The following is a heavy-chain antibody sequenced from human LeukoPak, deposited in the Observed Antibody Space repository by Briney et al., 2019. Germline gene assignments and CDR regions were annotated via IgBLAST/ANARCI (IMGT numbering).Heavy chain of an antibody. CDR3: AKVPYDYVWGSYRYTGVLFDY. J-gene: IGHJ4*02. CDR2: ISGSGGST. CDR1: GLTFSSYA. D-gene: IGHD3-16*02. V-gene: IGHV3-23*01. Sequence: PGGSLRLSCAASGLTFSSYAMSWVRQAPGKGLEWVSAISGSGGSTYYADSVKGRFTISRDNSKNTLYLQMNSLRAEDTAVYYCAKVPYDYVWGSYRYTGVLFDYWGQGTLVTVSS.